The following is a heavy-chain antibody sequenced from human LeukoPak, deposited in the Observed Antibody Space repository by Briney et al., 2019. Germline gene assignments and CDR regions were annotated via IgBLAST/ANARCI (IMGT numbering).Heavy chain of an antibody. CDR3: ARVMDDFWSGYQY. Sequence: GGSLRLSCAASGFTFSSYGMNWVRQAPGKGLEWVSSISSSSSYIYYADSVKGRFTISRDNAKNSLYLQMNSLRAEDTAVYYCARVMDDFWSGYQYWGQGTLVTVSS. CDR2: ISSSSSYI. J-gene: IGHJ4*02. CDR1: GFTFSSYG. V-gene: IGHV3-21*01. D-gene: IGHD3-3*01.